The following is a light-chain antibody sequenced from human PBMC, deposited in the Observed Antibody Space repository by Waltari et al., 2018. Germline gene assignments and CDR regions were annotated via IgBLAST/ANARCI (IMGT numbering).Light chain of an antibody. CDR2: SNN. CDR3: ATWDDRLDGWV. CDR1: RSNIGSST. Sequence: QSVLTQPPSESGTPGQRVTISCSGSRSNIGSSTVSWYQHLPGAAPKLRLYSNNQRPSGVPDRFSGSKSGTSASLAISGLQSEDEADYYCATWDDRLDGWVFGGGTRLTVL. J-gene: IGLJ3*02. V-gene: IGLV1-44*01.